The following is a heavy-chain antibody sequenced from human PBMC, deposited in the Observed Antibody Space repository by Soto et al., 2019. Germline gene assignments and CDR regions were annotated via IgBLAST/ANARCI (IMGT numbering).Heavy chain of an antibody. CDR3: ATSGYNYGPFDY. J-gene: IGHJ4*01. CDR1: GDTFKNYA. V-gene: IGHV1-69*01. D-gene: IGHD2-15*01. CDR2: ILPIFGTP. Sequence: QVQLVQSGAEVRKSGSSVKVSCRASGDTFKNYAISWVRQAPGQGLAWMGGILPIFGTPDYAQTFHGRVRIKGDESTYTAHMELRGLRSDDTARYYWATSGYNYGPFDYWGRGLLVTVAS.